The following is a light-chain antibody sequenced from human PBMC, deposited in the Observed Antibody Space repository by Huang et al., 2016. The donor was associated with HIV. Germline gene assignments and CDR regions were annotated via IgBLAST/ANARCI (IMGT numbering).Light chain of an antibody. CDR2: GAS. V-gene: IGKV3-20*01. J-gene: IGKJ3*01. Sequence: EIVLTQSPGTLSLSPGERATLTCRASQSISSSSLAWYLQKPGQAPTLLIHGASTRAPDLPDRFSGSGSGTDFTLTISRLEPEDFAVYYCHQYGSPPFTFGPGTKVDIK. CDR3: HQYGSPPFT. CDR1: QSISSSS.